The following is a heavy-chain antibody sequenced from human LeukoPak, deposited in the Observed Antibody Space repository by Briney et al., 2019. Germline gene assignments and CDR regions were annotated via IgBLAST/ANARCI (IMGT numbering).Heavy chain of an antibody. CDR3: ARQVVAVAGTGYFDY. Sequence: SETLSLTCTVSGGSIRSSSYYWGWIRQPPGKGLEWIGSIYYSGSTYYNASLKSRGTISVGTSKDQFSLKPNSVTAADTAVYFCARQVVAVAGTGYFDYWGQGTLVTVSS. CDR1: GGSIRSSSYY. J-gene: IGHJ4*02. CDR2: IYYSGST. V-gene: IGHV4-39*01. D-gene: IGHD6-19*01.